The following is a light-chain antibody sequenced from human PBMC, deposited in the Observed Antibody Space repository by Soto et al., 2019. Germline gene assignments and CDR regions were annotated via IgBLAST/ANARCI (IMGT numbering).Light chain of an antibody. CDR1: ALPKQY. CDR2: KDS. V-gene: IGLV3-25*02. Sequence: SYELTQPPSVSVSPGQTARITCSGDALPKQYAYWYQQKPGQAPVLVIYKDSERPSGIPERFSGSSSGTTVTLTISGVQAEDEADYYCQSADSSGTPDWVFGGGTQLTV. J-gene: IGLJ3*02. CDR3: QSADSSGTPDWV.